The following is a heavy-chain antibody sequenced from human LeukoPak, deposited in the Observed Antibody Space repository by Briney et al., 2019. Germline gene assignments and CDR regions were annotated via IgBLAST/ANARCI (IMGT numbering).Heavy chain of an antibody. D-gene: IGHD6-13*01. Sequence: SGGSLRLSCAASGFTFSSYEMNWVRQAPGKGLEWVSYISSSGSTIYYADSVKGRFTISRDNAKNSLYLQMNSLRAEDTAVYYCARDLETGKYSSSWYSYYGMDVWGQGTTVTVSS. CDR3: ARDLETGKYSSSWYSYYGMDV. J-gene: IGHJ6*02. V-gene: IGHV3-48*03. CDR1: GFTFSSYE. CDR2: ISSSGSTI.